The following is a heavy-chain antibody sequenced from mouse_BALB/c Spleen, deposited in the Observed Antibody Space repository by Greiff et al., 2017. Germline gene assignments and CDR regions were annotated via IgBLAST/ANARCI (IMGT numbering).Heavy chain of an antibody. D-gene: IGHD2-1*01. V-gene: IGHV1-4*01. J-gene: IGHJ3*01. Sequence: VQLQQSGAELATPGASVKMSCTASGYTFTSYCMHWVNQRPGQGLEWVGYINPSTGYTEYNQKFKDKATLTADKSSSTAYMQLSSLTSEDSAVYYCARPLLLGFAYWGQGTLVTVSA. CDR1: GYTFTSYC. CDR3: ARPLLLGFAY. CDR2: INPSTGYT.